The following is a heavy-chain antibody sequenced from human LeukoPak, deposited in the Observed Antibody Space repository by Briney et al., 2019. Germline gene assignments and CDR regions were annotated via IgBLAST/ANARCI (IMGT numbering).Heavy chain of an antibody. Sequence: SETLSLTCTVSGGSISSYHWSWIRQPPGKGLEWIGFIYNSGSTNYNPSLKSRVTMSVDTSKNQFSLKLSSVTAADTAVYYCARGFSGSWYFDYWGQGTLVTVSS. D-gene: IGHD6-13*01. V-gene: IGHV4-59*01. CDR3: ARGFSGSWYFDY. CDR2: IYNSGST. CDR1: GGSISSYH. J-gene: IGHJ4*02.